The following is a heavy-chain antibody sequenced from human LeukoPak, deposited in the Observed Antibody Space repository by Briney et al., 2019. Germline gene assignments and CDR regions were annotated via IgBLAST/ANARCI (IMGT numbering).Heavy chain of an antibody. CDR2: INPSGGST. J-gene: IGHJ4*02. D-gene: IGHD6-19*01. CDR3: ATEGTVAGFDY. CDR1: GYTFTSYY. Sequence: ASVKVSCKASGYTFTSYYMHWVRQAPGQGLEWMGIINPSGGSTSYAQKFQGRVTMTRDTSTSTVYMELSSLRSEDTAVYYCATEGTVAGFDYWGQGTLVTVSS. V-gene: IGHV1-46*01.